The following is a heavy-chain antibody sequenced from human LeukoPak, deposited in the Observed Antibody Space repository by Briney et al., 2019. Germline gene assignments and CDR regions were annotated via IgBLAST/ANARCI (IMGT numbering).Heavy chain of an antibody. CDR2: IYYSGST. Sequence: SEALSLTCTVSGGSISSYYWSWIRQPPGKGLEWIGYIYYSGSTNYNPSLKSRVTISVKTSKNQFSLKLRSVTAADTAVYYCARVTGYTIEDYFDYWGQGTLVTVSS. CDR3: ARVTGYTIEDYFDY. J-gene: IGHJ4*02. CDR1: GGSISSYY. D-gene: IGHD3-9*01. V-gene: IGHV4-59*01.